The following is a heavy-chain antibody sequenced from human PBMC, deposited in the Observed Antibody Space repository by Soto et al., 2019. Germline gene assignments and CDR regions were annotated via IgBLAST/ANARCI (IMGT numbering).Heavy chain of an antibody. D-gene: IGHD1-1*01. Sequence: EVQLVESGGGLVQPGRSLRLSCAASGFTFDGYAMHWVRQPPGKGLEWVSGITWNSGSKDYADSVKGRFTISRDNRKNSLYLQMNRLSGEETALYYCTTTYPNDDSRVVAYGGQGTLVTVSS. J-gene: IGHJ4*02. CDR1: GFTFDGYA. CDR3: TTTYPNDDSRVVAY. CDR2: ITWNSGSK. V-gene: IGHV3-9*01.